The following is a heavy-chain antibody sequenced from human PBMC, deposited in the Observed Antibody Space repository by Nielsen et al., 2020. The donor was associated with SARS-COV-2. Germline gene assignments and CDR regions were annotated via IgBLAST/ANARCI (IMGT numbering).Heavy chain of an antibody. J-gene: IGHJ4*02. CDR3: ATMQQLVSSLDY. CDR1: GFTFTSSA. Sequence: SVKVSCKASGFTFTSSAVQWVRQARGQRLEWIGWIVVGSGNTNYAQKFQERVTITRDMSTSTAYMELSRLRSDDTAVYYCATMQQLVSSLDYWGQGTLVTVSS. V-gene: IGHV1-58*01. D-gene: IGHD6-13*01. CDR2: IVVGSGNT.